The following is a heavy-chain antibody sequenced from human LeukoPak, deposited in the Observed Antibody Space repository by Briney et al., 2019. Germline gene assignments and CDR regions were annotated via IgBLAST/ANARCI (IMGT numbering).Heavy chain of an antibody. J-gene: IGHJ3*02. CDR1: GFAFKSFG. Sequence: GGSLRLSCAASGFAFKSFGMHLVRQAPGKGLEWVAIIAYDGNYKHYADSVKGRFTMSRDNSKSTLSLQMNSLRPDDTAVYYCAKDLGSGLPPDGFDTWGQGTLVTVSS. V-gene: IGHV3-30*18. CDR2: IAYDGNYK. D-gene: IGHD3-16*01. CDR3: AKDLGSGLPPDGFDT.